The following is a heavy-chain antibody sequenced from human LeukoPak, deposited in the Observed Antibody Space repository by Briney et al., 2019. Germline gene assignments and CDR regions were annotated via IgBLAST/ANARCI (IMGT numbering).Heavy chain of an antibody. CDR1: GFSFSSYW. D-gene: IGHD5-12*01. CDR2: IKEDESEK. V-gene: IGHV3-7*03. Sequence: GGSLRLSCSASGFSFSSYWMSWVRQAPGKGLEWVANIKEDESEKDYVDSVKGRFTISRDNAKNSLYLQMNSLRVEDMALYYCAKGEGRYSGYDFFDYWGQGTLVTVSS. J-gene: IGHJ4*02. CDR3: AKGEGRYSGYDFFDY.